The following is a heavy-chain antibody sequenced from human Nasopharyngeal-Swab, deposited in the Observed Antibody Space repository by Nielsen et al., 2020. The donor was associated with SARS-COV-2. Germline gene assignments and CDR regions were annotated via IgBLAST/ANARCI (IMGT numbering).Heavy chain of an antibody. D-gene: IGHD6-19*01. V-gene: IGHV3-53*01. J-gene: IGHJ4*02. CDR2: IYSGGTT. CDR3: AKEFDSSGWYGVDY. Sequence: GESLKISCAVSGFTFSSYSMSWVRQAPGKGLEWVSVIYSGGTTYYADSVKGRFTISRDNSKNTLYLQMNSLRAEDTALYYCAKEFDSSGWYGVDYWGQGTLVTVSS. CDR1: GFTFSSYS.